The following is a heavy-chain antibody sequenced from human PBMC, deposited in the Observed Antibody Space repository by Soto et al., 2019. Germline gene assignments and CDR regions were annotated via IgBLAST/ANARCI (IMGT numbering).Heavy chain of an antibody. D-gene: IGHD6-13*01. CDR3: ARDPSAAFDY. CDR2: ISLDGSND. J-gene: IGHJ4*02. CDR1: GFTFSSCG. Sequence: GGSLRLSCAASGFTFSSCGMNWVRQAPGKGLEWVALISLDGSNDYYAGSVKGRFTISRDNSKNALYLQMNSLRPEDTAVYYCARDPSAAFDYWGQGTLVTVSS. V-gene: IGHV3-30*03.